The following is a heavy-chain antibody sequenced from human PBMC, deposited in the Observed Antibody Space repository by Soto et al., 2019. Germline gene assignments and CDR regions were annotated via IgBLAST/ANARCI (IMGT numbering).Heavy chain of an antibody. CDR1: GGSISSGGYS. Sequence: PSETLSLTCAVSGGSISSGGYSWSWIRQPPGKGLEWIGYIYHSGSTYYNPSLKSRVTISVDRSKNQFSLKLSSVTAADTAVYYCARATMVTRPHAFDIWRQGTMVTVSS. V-gene: IGHV4-30-2*01. D-gene: IGHD5-18*01. CDR3: ARATMVTRPHAFDI. J-gene: IGHJ3*02. CDR2: IYHSGST.